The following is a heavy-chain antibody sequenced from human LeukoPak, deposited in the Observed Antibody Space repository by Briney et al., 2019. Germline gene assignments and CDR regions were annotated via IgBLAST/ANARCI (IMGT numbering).Heavy chain of an antibody. D-gene: IGHD3-16*01. CDR3: ARGGGYFNY. J-gene: IGHJ4*02. CDR2: IYTSGST. CDR1: GGSISSGSYY. V-gene: IGHV4-61*02. Sequence: TLSLTCTVSGGSISSGSYYWSWIRQPAGKGLEWIGRIYTSGSTNYNPSLKSRVTISVDTSKTQLSLKLSSVTAADTAVYYCARGGGYFNYWGQGTLVTVSS.